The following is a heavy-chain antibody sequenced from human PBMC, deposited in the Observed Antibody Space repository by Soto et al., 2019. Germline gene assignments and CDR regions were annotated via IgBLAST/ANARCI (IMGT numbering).Heavy chain of an antibody. D-gene: IGHD3-9*01. CDR3: AKTHRATTLVTRYWYFDL. J-gene: IGHJ2*01. CDR2: LSGGGGST. V-gene: IGHV3-23*01. Sequence: WGSLRISCASSVFTFGALAMAWVGQRPGSGLEWVSSLSGGGGSTYYNNSVRGRFTISRDNSNSTLFLQMNNLRAEDTAVYFCAKTHRATTLVTRYWYFDLWGRGTLVTVSS. CDR1: VFTFGALA.